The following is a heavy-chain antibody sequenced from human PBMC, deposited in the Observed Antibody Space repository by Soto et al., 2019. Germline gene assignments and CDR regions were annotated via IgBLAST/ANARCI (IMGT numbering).Heavy chain of an antibody. CDR1: GFTLSTFW. Sequence: PGGSLRLSCAASGFTLSTFWMAWVRQTPGKGLEFVANIRPDGNEVNYGDSVKGRFTISRDNAKNSLFLQMNSLRDDDTAVYYCGTDQWGGAFDIGGQGTTVTV. J-gene: IGHJ3*02. CDR2: IRPDGNEV. CDR3: GTDQWGGAFDI. V-gene: IGHV3-7*01. D-gene: IGHD3-10*01.